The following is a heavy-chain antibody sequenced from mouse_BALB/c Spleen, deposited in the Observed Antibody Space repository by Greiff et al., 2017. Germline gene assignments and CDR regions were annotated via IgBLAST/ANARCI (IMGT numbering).Heavy chain of an antibody. V-gene: IGHV1-4*01. J-gene: IGHJ4*01. CDR1: GYTFTSYT. D-gene: IGHD2-2*01. CDR3: ARRGGYPYAMDY. CDR2: INPSSRYT. Sequence: QVQLKQSGAELARPGASVKMSCKASGYTFTSYTMHWVKQRPGPGLEWIGYINPSSRYTNYNQKFKDKATLTADKSSSTAYMQLSSLTSEDSAVYYCARRGGYPYAMDYWGQGTSVTVSS.